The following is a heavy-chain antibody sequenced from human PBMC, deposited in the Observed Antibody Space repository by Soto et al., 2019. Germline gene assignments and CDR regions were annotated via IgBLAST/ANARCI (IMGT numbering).Heavy chain of an antibody. V-gene: IGHV3-23*01. CDR1: RLSLSSYG. Sequence: PGGSLRLSCEASRLSLSSYGMSWVRRPPGKGLEWVSAISGSGSFAYYADSVKGRFTISRDNSKNTLYLQMNSLRADDTAEYYCAKEASVSASYYYYYYGMDVWGQGTTVTVYS. D-gene: IGHD4-17*01. CDR2: ISGSGSFA. J-gene: IGHJ6*02. CDR3: AKEASVSASYYYYYYGMDV.